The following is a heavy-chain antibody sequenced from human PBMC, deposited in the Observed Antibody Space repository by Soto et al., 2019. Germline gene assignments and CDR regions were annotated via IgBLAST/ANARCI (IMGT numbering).Heavy chain of an antibody. CDR2: ISPYSGNT. D-gene: IGHD2-15*01. V-gene: IGHV1-18*04. Sequence: ASVKVSCKASGYTFPGYHIHWLRQAPGQGLEWMGWISPYSGNTNYTQKFQGRVTLTTDTSTDTAYMELRSLRSDDTAVYYCARRIRYDALDIWGQGTMVTVSS. J-gene: IGHJ3*02. CDR3: ARRIRYDALDI. CDR1: GYTFPGYH.